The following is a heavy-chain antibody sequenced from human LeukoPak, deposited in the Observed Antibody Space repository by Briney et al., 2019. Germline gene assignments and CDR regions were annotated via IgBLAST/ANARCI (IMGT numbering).Heavy chain of an antibody. CDR3: AKAWAAAGTFAS. D-gene: IGHD6-13*01. CDR1: GFTFSSYA. CDR2: IIGSGGDT. Sequence: PGGSLRLSCAASGFTFSSYAMSWVRQAPGKGLEWVSTIIGSGGDTYYADSVKGQFTISRDTSKNTLYLQMKSLRAEDTAVYYCAKAWAAAGTFASWGQGTLVSVSS. J-gene: IGHJ4*02. V-gene: IGHV3-23*01.